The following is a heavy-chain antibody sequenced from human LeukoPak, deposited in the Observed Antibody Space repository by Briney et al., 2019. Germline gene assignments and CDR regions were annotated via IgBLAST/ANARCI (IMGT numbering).Heavy chain of an antibody. D-gene: IGHD6-13*01. CDR2: ISGSGGTT. J-gene: IGHJ4*02. CDR1: GFTFSSYA. CDR3: AKSKEIAAAGELLDY. Sequence: GGSLRLSCAASGFTFSSYAMSWVRQAPGKGLEWVSAISGSGGTTYYADSVKGRITISRDNSKNTLYLQMNSLRAEDTAVYYCAKSKEIAAAGELLDYWGQGTLVTVSS. V-gene: IGHV3-23*01.